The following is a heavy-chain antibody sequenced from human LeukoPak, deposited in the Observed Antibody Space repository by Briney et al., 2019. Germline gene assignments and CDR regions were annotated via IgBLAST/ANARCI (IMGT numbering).Heavy chain of an antibody. CDR1: DDSITMYY. J-gene: IGHJ2*01. CDR2: IYHTGST. CDR3: ARVYYSNSYDYWYFDL. D-gene: IGHD6-13*01. V-gene: IGHV4-59*01. Sequence: SETLSLTCTVSDDSITMYYWTWIRQSPGKGLEWIGYIYHTGSTSYSPSLKSRVTISADTSQNQFSLKLSSVTAADTAVYYCARVYYSNSYDYWYFDLWGRGTLVTVSS.